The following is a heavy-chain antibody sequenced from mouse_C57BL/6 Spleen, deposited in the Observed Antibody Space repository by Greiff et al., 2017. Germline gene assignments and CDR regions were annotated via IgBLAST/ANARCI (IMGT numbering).Heavy chain of an antibody. D-gene: IGHD2-1*01. CDR2: ISGGGGNT. CDR1: GFTFSSYT. Sequence: DVQLVESGGGLVKPGGSLKLSCAASGFTFSSYTMSWVRQTPEKRLEWVATISGGGGNTYYPDSVKGRFTISRDNAKNTLYLQMSSLRSEDTALYYCARQVTTYYFDYWGQGTTLTVSS. CDR3: ARQVTTYYFDY. J-gene: IGHJ2*01. V-gene: IGHV5-9*01.